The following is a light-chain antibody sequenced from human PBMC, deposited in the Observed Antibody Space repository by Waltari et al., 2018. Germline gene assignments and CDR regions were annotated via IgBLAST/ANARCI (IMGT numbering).Light chain of an antibody. CDR1: QDISNY. Sequence: IQMTQSRSYLSASVGDRISITCQASQDISNYLNWYQQKPGKAPKLLIYDASNLETGVPSRFSGSGSGTDFTFTISSLQPEDIATYYCQQYDNLPYTFGQGTKLEIK. CDR3: QQYDNLPYT. CDR2: DAS. J-gene: IGKJ2*01. V-gene: IGKV1-33*01.